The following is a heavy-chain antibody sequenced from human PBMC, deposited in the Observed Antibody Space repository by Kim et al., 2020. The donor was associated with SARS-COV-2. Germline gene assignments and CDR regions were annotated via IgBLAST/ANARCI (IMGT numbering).Heavy chain of an antibody. J-gene: IGHJ2*01. CDR2: VYNNRST. CDR3: ARGGASSKYFDL. CDR1: GGSISGYD. V-gene: IGHV4-4*07. Sequence: SETLSLTCTASGGSISGYDWSWLRQAAVKGPERIGYVYNNRSTQYNPALRRRVTMSVDASKNQFSLKMRSVTAADTAVYYCARGGASSKYFDLWGRGTLVTVSS. D-gene: IGHD2-2*01.